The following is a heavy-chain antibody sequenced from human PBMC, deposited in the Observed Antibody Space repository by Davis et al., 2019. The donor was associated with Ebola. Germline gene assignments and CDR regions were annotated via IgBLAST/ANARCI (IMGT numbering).Heavy chain of an antibody. D-gene: IGHD3-3*01. V-gene: IGHV4-34*01. CDR2: IYYSGST. CDR3: ARDRFTGMDV. J-gene: IGHJ6*02. Sequence: SQTLSLTCAVYGGSFSGSYWGWIRQPPGKGLEWIGSIYYSGSTYYNPSLKSRVTISVDTSKNQFSLKLRSVTAADTAVYYCARDRFTGMDVWGQGTTVTVSS. CDR1: GGSFSGSY.